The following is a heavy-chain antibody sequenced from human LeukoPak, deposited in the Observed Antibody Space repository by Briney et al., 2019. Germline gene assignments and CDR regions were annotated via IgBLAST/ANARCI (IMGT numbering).Heavy chain of an antibody. CDR2: ISYDGNNK. D-gene: IGHD1-1*01. V-gene: IGHV3-30-3*01. J-gene: IGHJ4*02. CDR3: ARGWNYFDY. CDR1: GFTFIDYA. Sequence: GGSLRLSCADSGFTFIDYAMHWVRQAPGKGLEWVAVISYDGNNKYYADSVKGRFTISRDNSKNTLYLQMSSLRPEDSAVYYCARGWNYFDYWGQGTLVTVSS.